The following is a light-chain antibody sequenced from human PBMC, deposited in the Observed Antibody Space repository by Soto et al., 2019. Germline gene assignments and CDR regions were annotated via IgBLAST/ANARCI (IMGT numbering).Light chain of an antibody. J-gene: IGLJ2*01. CDR1: SSDVGGYNY. CDR2: DVS. Sequence: QSALTQPASVSGSPGQLITISCTGTSSDVGGYNYVSWYQQHPGKAPKLMIYDVSNRPSGVSNRFSGSKSGNTASLTISGLQAEDEADYYCSSYTSSSTPLFGGGTKLTVL. V-gene: IGLV2-14*01. CDR3: SSYTSSSTPL.